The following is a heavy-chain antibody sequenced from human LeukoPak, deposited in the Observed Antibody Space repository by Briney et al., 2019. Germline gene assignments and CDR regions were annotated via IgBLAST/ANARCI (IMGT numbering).Heavy chain of an antibody. CDR2: IYSGGST. CDR1: GFTVISNY. CDR3: ARAGDGYNAPFDY. D-gene: IGHD5-24*01. Sequence: PGGSLRLSCAASGFTVISNYMSWVRQAPGKGLEWVSVIYSGGSTYYADSVKGRFTISRDNSKNTLYLQMNSLRAEDTAVYYCARAGDGYNAPFDYWGQGTLVTVSS. V-gene: IGHV3-53*01. J-gene: IGHJ4*02.